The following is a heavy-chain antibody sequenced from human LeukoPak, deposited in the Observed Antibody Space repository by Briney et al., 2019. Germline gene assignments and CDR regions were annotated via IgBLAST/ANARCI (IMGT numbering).Heavy chain of an antibody. CDR3: AKDFTYYYGSGSYYGPFDF. CDR2: ISYDGSNK. Sequence: PGRSLRLSCAASGFTFSSYGIHWVRQAPGKGLEWEAVISYDGSNKYYVASVKGRFTISRDNSKNTLYLQMSSLRAEDTAVYYCAKDFTYYYGSGSYYGPFDFWGQGTLVTVSS. V-gene: IGHV3-30*18. D-gene: IGHD3-10*01. J-gene: IGHJ4*02. CDR1: GFTFSSYG.